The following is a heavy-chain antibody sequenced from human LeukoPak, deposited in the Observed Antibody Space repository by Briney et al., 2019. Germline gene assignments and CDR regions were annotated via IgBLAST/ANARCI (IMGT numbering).Heavy chain of an antibody. CDR1: GFTFSTYS. Sequence: GGSLRLSCAASGFTFSTYSMNWVRQAPGKGLEWVSSITSGSSYIYYADSVKGRFTISRDNAKNSLYLQMNSLRAEDTAVYYCATVGGSRNWFDPWGQGTLVTVSS. J-gene: IGHJ5*02. CDR3: ATVGGSRNWFDP. D-gene: IGHD1-26*01. CDR2: ITSGSSYI. V-gene: IGHV3-21*01.